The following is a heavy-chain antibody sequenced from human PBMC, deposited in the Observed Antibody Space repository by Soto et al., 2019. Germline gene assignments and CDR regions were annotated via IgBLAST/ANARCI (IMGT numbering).Heavy chain of an antibody. CDR1: GYTFTSYA. D-gene: IGHD2-15*01. CDR2: INAGNGNT. J-gene: IGHJ6*04. CDR3: ARDPVCSGVSCYFWEV. V-gene: IGHV1-3*01. Sequence: ASVKVSCKASGYTFTSYAMHWVRQAPGQRLEWMGWINAGNGNTKYSQKFQGRVTITRDTSASTAYMELSSLRSEDTVVYYWARDPVCSGVSCYFWEVWGKGTTVTVSS.